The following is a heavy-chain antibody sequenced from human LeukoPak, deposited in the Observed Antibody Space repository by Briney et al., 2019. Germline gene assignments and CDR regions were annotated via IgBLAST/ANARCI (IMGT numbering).Heavy chain of an antibody. D-gene: IGHD4-17*01. J-gene: IGHJ4*02. V-gene: IGHV1-69*05. Sequence: ASVKVSCKASGGTFSSYAISWVRQAPGQGLEWMGGIIPIFGTANYAQKLQGRVTITTDESTSTAYMELSSLRSEDTAVYYCARTKSTVTYYFDYWGQGTLVTVSS. CDR2: IIPIFGTA. CDR3: ARTKSTVTYYFDY. CDR1: GGTFSSYA.